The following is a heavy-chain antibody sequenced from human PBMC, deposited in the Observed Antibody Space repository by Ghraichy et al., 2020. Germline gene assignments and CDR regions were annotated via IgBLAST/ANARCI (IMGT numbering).Heavy chain of an antibody. D-gene: IGHD1-1*01. CDR2: MNPNSGNT. J-gene: IGHJ6*02. CDR3: ARKPRGTEDYYYYGMDV. CDR1: GYTFTSYD. Sequence: ASVKVSCKASGYTFTSYDINWVRQATGQGLEWMGWMNPNSGNTGYAQKFQGRVTMTRNTSISTAYMELSSLRSEDTAVYYCARKPRGTEDYYYYGMDVWGQVITVTVSS. V-gene: IGHV1-8*01.